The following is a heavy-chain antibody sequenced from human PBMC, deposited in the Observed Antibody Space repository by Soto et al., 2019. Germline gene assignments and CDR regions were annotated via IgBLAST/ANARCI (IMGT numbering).Heavy chain of an antibody. J-gene: IGHJ4*02. CDR2: ISGSGGST. V-gene: IGHV3-23*01. Sequence: GGSLRLSCAASGFTFSSYAMSWVRQAPGKGLEWVSAISGSGGSTYYADSVKGRFTISRDNSKNTLYLQMNSLRAEDTAVYYCEKDPPGGVVRLPGYWGQGTLVTVSS. CDR3: EKDPPGGVVRLPGY. D-gene: IGHD3-16*01. CDR1: GFTFSSYA.